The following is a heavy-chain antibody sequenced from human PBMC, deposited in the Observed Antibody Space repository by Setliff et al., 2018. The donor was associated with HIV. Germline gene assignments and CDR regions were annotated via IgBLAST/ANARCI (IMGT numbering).Heavy chain of an antibody. V-gene: IGHV3-23*01. CDR2: ITNDAGST. Sequence: PGGSLRLSCAASGFTFSNYAMTWVRQAAGKGLEWVSSITNDAGSTYHADPVRGRFTISRDNSKNTIYLQMNSLRAEDTALYHCVKGGGSGWPFDYWGQGAPVTVSS. CDR1: GFTFSNYA. J-gene: IGHJ4*02. CDR3: VKGGGSGWPFDY. D-gene: IGHD6-25*01.